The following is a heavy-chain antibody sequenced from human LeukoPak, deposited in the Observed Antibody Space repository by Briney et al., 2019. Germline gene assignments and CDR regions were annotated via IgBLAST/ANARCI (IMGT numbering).Heavy chain of an antibody. Sequence: GRSLRLSCAASGFSFSSYGMHWVRQAPGKGLEWVAFIRYDGSNKYYADSVKGRFTISRDNSKNTLYLQMNSLRAEDTAVYYCAKFSWDYDILTGYSTPDYWGQGTLVTVSS. CDR2: IRYDGSNK. CDR3: AKFSWDYDILTGYSTPDY. V-gene: IGHV3-30*02. D-gene: IGHD3-9*01. CDR1: GFSFSSYG. J-gene: IGHJ4*02.